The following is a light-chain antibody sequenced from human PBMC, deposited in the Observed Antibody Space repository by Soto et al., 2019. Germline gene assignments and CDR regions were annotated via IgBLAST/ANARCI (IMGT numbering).Light chain of an antibody. J-gene: IGLJ2*01. Sequence: QSVLTQPPSASGTPGQRVTISCSGSSSNIGSNTVNWYQQLPGTAPKLLIYSNNQRPSGVPDRFSGSKSGPSASLAISGLHSEDEADYYCAAWDDSLNGVVFGVGTKLTVL. CDR2: SNN. CDR1: SSNIGSNT. V-gene: IGLV1-44*01. CDR3: AAWDDSLNGVV.